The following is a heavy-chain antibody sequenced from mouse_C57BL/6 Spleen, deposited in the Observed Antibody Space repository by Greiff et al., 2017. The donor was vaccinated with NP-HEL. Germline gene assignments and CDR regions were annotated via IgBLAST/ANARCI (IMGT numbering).Heavy chain of an antibody. V-gene: IGHV1-52*01. CDR2: IDPSDSET. J-gene: IGHJ4*01. Sequence: QVQLQQSGAELVRPGSSVKLSCKASGYTFTSYWMHWVKQRPIQGLEWIGNIDPSDSETHYNQKFKDKATLTVDKSSSTAYMQLSSLTSEDSAVYYCARSRQPKGAMDYWGQGTSVTVSS. D-gene: IGHD3-2*01. CDR1: GYTFTSYW. CDR3: ARSRQPKGAMDY.